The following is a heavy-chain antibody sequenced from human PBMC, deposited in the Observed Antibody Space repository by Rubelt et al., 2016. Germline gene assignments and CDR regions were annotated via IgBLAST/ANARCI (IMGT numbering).Heavy chain of an antibody. Sequence: SLRLSCAASGFTFSNAWMSWVRQAPGKGLEWVGCIKSKTDGGTTDYAAPVKGRFTISRDDSKNTPYLQMNSLKTEDTAVYYCTTDRYYYDSSGFPWFDPWGQGTLVTVSS. CDR2: IKSKTDGGTT. V-gene: IGHV3-15*01. D-gene: IGHD3-22*01. CDR1: GFTFSNAW. J-gene: IGHJ5*02. CDR3: TTDRYYYDSSGFPWFDP.